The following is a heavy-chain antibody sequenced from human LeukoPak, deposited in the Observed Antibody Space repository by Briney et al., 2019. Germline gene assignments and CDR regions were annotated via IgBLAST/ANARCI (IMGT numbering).Heavy chain of an antibody. J-gene: IGHJ6*04. CDR1: GGSISSSSYY. Sequence: PETLSLTCTVSGGSISSSSYYWGWIRQPPGKGLEWIGSIYYSGSTYYNPSLKSRVTISVDTSKNQFSLKLSSVTAADTAVYYCARHLANTIFGVAPDVWGKGTTVTVSS. CDR3: ARHLANTIFGVAPDV. V-gene: IGHV4-39*01. D-gene: IGHD3-3*01. CDR2: IYYSGST.